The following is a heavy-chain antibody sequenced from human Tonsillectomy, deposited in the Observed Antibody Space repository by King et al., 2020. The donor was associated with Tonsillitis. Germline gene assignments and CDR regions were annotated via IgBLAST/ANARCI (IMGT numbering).Heavy chain of an antibody. CDR1: GFTFDDYA. CDR2: ISWNSGSI. Sequence: VQLVESGGGLVQPGRTLRLSCAASGFTFDDYAMHWVRQAPGKGLEWVSGISWNSGSIGYADSVKGRFTISRDNAKNSLYLQMNSLRAEDTALYYCAKDKSDPLTTLDYWGQGTLVTVSS. D-gene: IGHD4-11*01. V-gene: IGHV3-9*01. J-gene: IGHJ4*02. CDR3: AKDKSDPLTTLDY.